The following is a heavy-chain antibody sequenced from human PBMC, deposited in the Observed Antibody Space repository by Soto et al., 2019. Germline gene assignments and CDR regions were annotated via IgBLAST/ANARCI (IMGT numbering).Heavy chain of an antibody. Sequence: SETLSLTCAVYGWSFSVYYWSWIRQPPGKGLEWIGEINYSGSTNYNPSLKTRVTISLDKSKSQFSLKLNSVTAADSAVYFCARLEGLATISYYFDFWGPGALVTVSS. CDR2: INYSGST. CDR3: ARLEGLATISYYFDF. J-gene: IGHJ4*02. CDR1: GWSFSVYY. D-gene: IGHD3-9*01. V-gene: IGHV4-34*01.